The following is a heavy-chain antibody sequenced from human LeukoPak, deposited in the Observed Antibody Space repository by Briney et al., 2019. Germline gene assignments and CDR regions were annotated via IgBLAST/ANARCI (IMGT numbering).Heavy chain of an antibody. Sequence: ASVKVSCKASGYTFTGYYMHWVRQAPGQGLEWMGWINPSSGGTNYAQKFQGRVTMTRDTSISTAYMELSRLRSDDTAVYYCARDYVWGSYRPYYFDYWGQGTLVTVSS. D-gene: IGHD3-16*02. CDR2: INPSSGGT. CDR1: GYTFTGYY. J-gene: IGHJ4*02. V-gene: IGHV1-2*02. CDR3: ARDYVWGSYRPYYFDY.